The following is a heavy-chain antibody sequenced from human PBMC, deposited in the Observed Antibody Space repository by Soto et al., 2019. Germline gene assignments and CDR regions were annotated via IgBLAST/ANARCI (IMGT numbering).Heavy chain of an antibody. V-gene: IGHV4-4*02. D-gene: IGHD2-2*01. CDR3: ARDDQIVVVPTSLGAMDV. CDR2: IYHSGST. CDR1: GGSISSNKW. Sequence: QVQLQESGPGLVKPSETLSLTCAVYGGSISSNKWWSWVRQPPGKGLEWIGEIYHSGSTNYNPSLKSRVTISLDKSKNQFSRKLSSVTAADSAVYYCARDDQIVVVPTSLGAMDVWGQGTTVTVSS. J-gene: IGHJ6*02.